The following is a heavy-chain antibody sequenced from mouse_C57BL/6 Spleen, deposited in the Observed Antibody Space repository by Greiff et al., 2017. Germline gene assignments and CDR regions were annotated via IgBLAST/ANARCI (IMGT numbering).Heavy chain of an antibody. Sequence: VQLQQSGTVLARPSASVTMSCTTSGYTFTSYWMHWVQQRPGQGLEWIGAIYPGNSDTSYNQKFKGKAKLTAVTSASTAYMELSSRTNEDSAVYYCTRGWDWYFDYWGQGTTLTVSS. CDR2: IYPGNSDT. CDR1: GYTFTSYW. D-gene: IGHD4-1*01. J-gene: IGHJ2*01. CDR3: TRGWDWYFDY. V-gene: IGHV1-5*01.